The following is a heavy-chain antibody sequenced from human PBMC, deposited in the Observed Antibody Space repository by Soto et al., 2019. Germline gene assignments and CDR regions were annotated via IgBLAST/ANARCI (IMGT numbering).Heavy chain of an antibody. D-gene: IGHD6-13*01. CDR3: ARSPAPRYFDL. Sequence: GGSLRLSCAASGFTFSSYAMSWVRQAPGKGLEWVSAISGSGGSTYYADSVKGRFTISRDNSKNTLYLQMNSLRAEDTALYYCARSPAPRYFDLWGRGTLVTVSS. CDR2: ISGSGGST. V-gene: IGHV3-23*01. CDR1: GFTFSSYA. J-gene: IGHJ2*01.